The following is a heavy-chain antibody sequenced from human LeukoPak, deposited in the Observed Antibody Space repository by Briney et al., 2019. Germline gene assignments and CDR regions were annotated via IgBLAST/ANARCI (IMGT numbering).Heavy chain of an antibody. CDR3: TRGYSYGPFDY. CDR1: GFTFGDYA. D-gene: IGHD5-18*01. V-gene: IGHV3-49*03. Sequence: GRSPRLSCTASGFTFGDYAMSWFRQAPGKGLEWVGFIRSKAYGGTTEYAASVKGRFTISRDDSKSIAYLQMNSLKTEDTAVYYCTRGYSYGPFDYWGQGTLVTVSS. J-gene: IGHJ4*02. CDR2: IRSKAYGGTT.